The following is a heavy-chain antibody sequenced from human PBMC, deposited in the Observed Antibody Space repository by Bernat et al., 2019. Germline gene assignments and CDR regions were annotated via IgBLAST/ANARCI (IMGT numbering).Heavy chain of an antibody. Sequence: QVQLQQWGAGLLKPSETLSLTCAVYGGSFSGYYWSWIRQPPGKGLEWIGEINHSGSTNYNPSLKRRVTISVDTSKNQLSLKLSSVTAAETAVYDCAGVRGGIAAAGEKKTYWYFDLWGRGTLVTVSS. D-gene: IGHD6-13*01. CDR1: GGSFSGYY. J-gene: IGHJ2*01. CDR2: INHSGST. CDR3: AGVRGGIAAAGEKKTYWYFDL. V-gene: IGHV4-34*01.